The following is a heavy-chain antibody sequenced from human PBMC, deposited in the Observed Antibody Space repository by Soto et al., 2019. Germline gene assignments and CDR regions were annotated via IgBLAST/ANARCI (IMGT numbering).Heavy chain of an antibody. CDR2: IIPIPGTA. Sequence: QVQLEQSGAEVKKPGSSVKVSCKASGGTFGSYAISWVRQAPGQGLEWMGGIIPIPGTANYAQKFQGRVTIAADESTSTAHMELSSLRSEDTAVYYCARSQGSSTSLEIYDYYYYGMDVWGQGTTVTVSS. J-gene: IGHJ6*02. CDR1: GGTFGSYA. D-gene: IGHD2-2*01. V-gene: IGHV1-69*01. CDR3: ARSQGSSTSLEIYDYYYYGMDV.